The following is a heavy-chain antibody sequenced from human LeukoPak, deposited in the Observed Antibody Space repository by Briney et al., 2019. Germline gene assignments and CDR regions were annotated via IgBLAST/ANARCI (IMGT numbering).Heavy chain of an antibody. CDR2: IKQDGSEK. D-gene: IGHD3-10*01. J-gene: IGHJ5*02. CDR3: ARDRGFTMVRGVGSPNWFDP. CDR1: GFTFSSYW. Sequence: GGSLRLSCAASGFTFSSYWMSWVRQAPGKVLEWVANIKQDGSEKYYVDSVKGRFTISRDNAKNSLYLQMNSLRAEDTAVYYCARDRGFTMVRGVGSPNWFDPWGQGTLVTVSS. V-gene: IGHV3-7*01.